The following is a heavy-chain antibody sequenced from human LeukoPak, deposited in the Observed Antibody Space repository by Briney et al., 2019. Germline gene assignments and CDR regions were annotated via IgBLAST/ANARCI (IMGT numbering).Heavy chain of an antibody. CDR2: ISSSGSTI. V-gene: IGHV3-11*01. Sequence: GGSLRLSCAASGFTFSDYYMSWIRQAPGKGLEWVSYISSSGSTIYYADSVKGRFIISRDNAKNSLYLQMNSLRAEDTAVYYCARLAHYYDSSVHFDYWGQGTLVTVSS. D-gene: IGHD3-22*01. CDR3: ARLAHYYDSSVHFDY. J-gene: IGHJ4*02. CDR1: GFTFSDYY.